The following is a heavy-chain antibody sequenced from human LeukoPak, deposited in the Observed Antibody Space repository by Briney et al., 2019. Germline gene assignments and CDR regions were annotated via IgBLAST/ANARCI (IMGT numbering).Heavy chain of an antibody. CDR2: ISWNSRNI. CDR3: AKPLSIMVRGVIVY. J-gene: IGHJ4*02. D-gene: IGHD3-10*01. Sequence: FDHYAMHYLRQAPGKGLEWYSGISWNSRNIGYAVSVKVRFTISIYISKISLNLQMSSLRAENTVLYYCAKPLSIMVRGVIVYWGQRTLVT. V-gene: IGHV3-9*01. CDR1: FDHYA.